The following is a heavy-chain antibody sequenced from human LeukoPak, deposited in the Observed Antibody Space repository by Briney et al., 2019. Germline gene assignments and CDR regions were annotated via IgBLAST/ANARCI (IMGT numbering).Heavy chain of an antibody. CDR1: GGSFSGYY. V-gene: IGHV4-34*01. CDR2: INHSGST. CDR3: ARGRYSSGWYIARWFDP. Sequence: SETLSLTCAVYGGSFSGYYWSWIRQPPGKGLEWIGEINHSGSTNYNPSLKSRVTISVHTSKNQFSLKRSAVTAADTAVYYCARGRYSSGWYIARWFDPWGQGTLVTVSS. J-gene: IGHJ5*02. D-gene: IGHD6-19*01.